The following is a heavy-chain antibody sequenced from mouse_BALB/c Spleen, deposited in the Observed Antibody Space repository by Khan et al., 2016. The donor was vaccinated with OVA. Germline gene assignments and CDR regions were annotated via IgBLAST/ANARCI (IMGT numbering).Heavy chain of an antibody. J-gene: IGHJ2*01. Sequence: QVQLQQSGPELVKPGASVKMSCKASGYTFTAYYINWVKQTPGHGLEWIGWIHPGSANTKYNERFKGKATLTVDTSSSTAYMQLSSLTSEDTAVYFCTGGFDYWGHGTTLTVSS. CDR3: TGGFDY. CDR1: GYTFTAYY. V-gene: IGHV1-84*02. CDR2: IHPGSANT.